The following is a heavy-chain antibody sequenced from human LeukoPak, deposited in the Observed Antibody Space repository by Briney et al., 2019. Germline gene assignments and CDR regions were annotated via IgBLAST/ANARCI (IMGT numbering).Heavy chain of an antibody. Sequence: ASVKVSCKASGYTFTGYYMHWVRQAPGQGLEWMGRINPNSGGTNYAQKFQGRVTMTRDTSISTAYMELSRLRSDDTAVYYCATEEPNRPRANDYWGQGTLVTVSS. V-gene: IGHV1-2*06. D-gene: IGHD1-14*01. CDR1: GYTFTGYY. CDR2: INPNSGGT. CDR3: ATEEPNRPRANDY. J-gene: IGHJ4*02.